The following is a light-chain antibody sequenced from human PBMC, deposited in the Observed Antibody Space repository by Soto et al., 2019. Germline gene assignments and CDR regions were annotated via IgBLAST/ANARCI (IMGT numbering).Light chain of an antibody. J-gene: IGKJ2*02. CDR2: GAS. CDR1: QSVSSSY. V-gene: IGKV3-20*01. CDR3: HQYGSSHRT. Sequence: EIVLTQSPGTLSLSPGERATLSCRASQSVSSSYLAWYQQKPGQAPRLLIYGASSRATGIADRFSGSGSGTDFNRTISRLEHEEFAVYYCHQYGSSHRTFGQGTKLEIK.